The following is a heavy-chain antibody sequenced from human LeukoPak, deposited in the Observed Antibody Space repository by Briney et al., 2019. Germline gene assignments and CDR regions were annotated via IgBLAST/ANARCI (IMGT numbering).Heavy chain of an antibody. V-gene: IGHV3-74*01. Sequence: PGGSLRLSCAASGFTFSSYWMHWVRQAPGKGLVWVSRINSDGSSTSYADSVKGRFTISRDNAKNTLYLQMNSLRAEDTAVYYCAKDRSTIFGVVINPAIDYWGQGTLVTVSS. D-gene: IGHD3-3*01. CDR3: AKDRSTIFGVVINPAIDY. J-gene: IGHJ4*02. CDR2: INSDGSST. CDR1: GFTFSSYW.